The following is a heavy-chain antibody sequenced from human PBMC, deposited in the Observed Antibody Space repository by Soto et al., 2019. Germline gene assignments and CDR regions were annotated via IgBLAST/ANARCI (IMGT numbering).Heavy chain of an antibody. CDR2: ITGTGVSI. J-gene: IGHJ4*02. Sequence: EVQLLESGGGLVQPGGSLRLSCVASGFSLSGYAMSWVRQAPGKGLVWVSSITGTGVSIYYADSVRGRFTISRDNSKNTLYLQMSSLRAEDAARYYCAKDSIPYSSSYDLDHWGRGALVTVSS. CDR3: AKDSIPYSSSYDLDH. V-gene: IGHV3-23*01. D-gene: IGHD6-6*01. CDR1: GFSLSGYA.